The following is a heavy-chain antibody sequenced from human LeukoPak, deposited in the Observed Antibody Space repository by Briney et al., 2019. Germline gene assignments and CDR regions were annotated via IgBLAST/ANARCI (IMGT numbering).Heavy chain of an antibody. CDR2: ISQNGDS. Sequence: SETLSLPCTVSGGSITSSYWSWIRQSPGKGLEWIAEISQNGDSNYNMSLKSRVTISLDKSKNQVSLKLNSVTAADTAVYYCARALGAFDIWGQGTMVTVSS. V-gene: IGHV4-59*12. J-gene: IGHJ3*02. CDR1: GGSITSSY. CDR3: ARALGAFDI.